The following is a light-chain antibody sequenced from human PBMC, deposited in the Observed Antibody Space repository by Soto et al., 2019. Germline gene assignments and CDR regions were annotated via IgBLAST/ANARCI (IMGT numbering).Light chain of an antibody. Sequence: DIQMTQSPSTLSASVGDRVTITCRASQSISSWLAWYQQKPGKAPKLLIYKASSLESGVPSRFRGSGSGTEFPLTISSLQPDDFATYYCQQYDSYPVTFVQGTKLEIK. CDR3: QQYDSYPVT. V-gene: IGKV1-5*03. CDR1: QSISSW. J-gene: IGKJ2*01. CDR2: KAS.